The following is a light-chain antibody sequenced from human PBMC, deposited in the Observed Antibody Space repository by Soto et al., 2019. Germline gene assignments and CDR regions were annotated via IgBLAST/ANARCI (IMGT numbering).Light chain of an antibody. J-gene: IGKJ1*01. V-gene: IGKV3-15*01. Sequence: ETVVKQSPFTLSVSTGDTATLSCRASQRVSSHLAWYQQKPGQAPRLLIYAASTRATGIPARFSGSGSGTEFTLSICGLQSEDFAVYFCQQFSKRPWTFGQGTRWIS. CDR1: QRVSSH. CDR3: QQFSKRPWT. CDR2: AAS.